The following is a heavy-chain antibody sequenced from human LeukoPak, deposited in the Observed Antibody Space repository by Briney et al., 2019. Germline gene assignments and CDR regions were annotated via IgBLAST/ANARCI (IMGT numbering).Heavy chain of an antibody. Sequence: SETLSLTCSVSGVSANTYYWSWIRQSPGKGLEWIGYVYYSVNPNYNPSLKSRVTMSVDTSKNEVSLRLTSVTAADTAVYYCARQGYSSRAGGDGWFDPWGQGTLVTVSS. CDR3: ARQGYSSRAGGDGWFDP. J-gene: IGHJ5*02. CDR2: VYYSVNP. CDR1: GVSANTYY. D-gene: IGHD6-13*01. V-gene: IGHV4-59*08.